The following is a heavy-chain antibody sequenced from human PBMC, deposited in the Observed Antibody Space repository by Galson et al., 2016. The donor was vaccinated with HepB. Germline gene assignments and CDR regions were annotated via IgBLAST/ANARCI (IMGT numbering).Heavy chain of an antibody. Sequence: HSGAEVKKPGESLRISCKGSGYTFTTYWISWVRQMPGKGLEWLGRIDPSDSYTNYSPSFQGHVTISADESISTAYLQWSSLKASDTAMYYCARHPHSGSYWGDWGQGTLVTVSS. D-gene: IGHD1-26*01. CDR2: IDPSDSYT. J-gene: IGHJ4*02. CDR3: ARHPHSGSYWGD. V-gene: IGHV5-10-1*01. CDR1: GYTFTTYW.